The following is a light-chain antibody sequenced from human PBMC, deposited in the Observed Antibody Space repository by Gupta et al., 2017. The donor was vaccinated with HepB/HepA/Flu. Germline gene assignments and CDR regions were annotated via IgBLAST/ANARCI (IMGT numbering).Light chain of an antibody. CDR3: QQDNNWPYT. CDR1: QSIRNN. J-gene: IGKJ2*01. V-gene: IGKV3-15*01. Sequence: EIVMTQSPATLSVSPGERATLSCRASQSIRNNLVWYQRKPGQTPRPLIYDVSTRATGIPARFSGSGSGTEFTLTISSLQSEDFAVYYCQQDNNWPYTFGQGTKLEIK. CDR2: DVS.